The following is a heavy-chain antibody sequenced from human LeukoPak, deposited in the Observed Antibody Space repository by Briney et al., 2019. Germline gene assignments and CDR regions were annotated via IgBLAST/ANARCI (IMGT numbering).Heavy chain of an antibody. Sequence: GGSLRLSCAASGFTVSSNYMSWVRQAPGEGLEWVSVIYSGGSTYFADSVKGRFTISRDNSKNTLYLQMNSLRAEDTAVYYCARASSGYDSSGYSIWGQGTMVTVSS. D-gene: IGHD3-22*01. V-gene: IGHV3-66*02. CDR2: IYSGGST. CDR1: GFTVSSNY. CDR3: ARASSGYDSSGYSI. J-gene: IGHJ3*02.